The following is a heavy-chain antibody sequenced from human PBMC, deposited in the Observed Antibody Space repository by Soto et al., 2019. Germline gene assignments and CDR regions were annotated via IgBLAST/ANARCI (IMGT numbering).Heavy chain of an antibody. CDR1: GASINSGNW. D-gene: IGHD3-3*01. Sequence: QVQLQEAGPGLVKPAGTLSLTCTVSGASINSGNWRHWVRQSPGKGLEWIAEIHHSGSTNYNPSRKSRVTTSADNSNTYFSRSLTAVTFADTAVYYCARGVFGDGYKQFANYAPLDYWVQQTLVTVSS. CDR2: IHHSGST. CDR3: ARGVFGDGYKQFANYAPLDY. V-gene: IGHV4-4*02. J-gene: IGHJ4*02.